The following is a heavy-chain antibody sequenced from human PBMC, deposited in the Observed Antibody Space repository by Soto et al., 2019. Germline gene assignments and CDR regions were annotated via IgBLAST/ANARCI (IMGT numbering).Heavy chain of an antibody. D-gene: IGHD6-13*01. CDR3: ARGHSSSWYAEIWFDP. CDR2: IYYSWST. Sequence: SETLSLTCTVSGGSISSGGYYWSWIRQHPGKGLERIGYIYYSWSTYYNPSLKSRVTISVDTSKNQFSLKLSSVTAADTAVYYCARGHSSSWYAEIWFDPWGQGTLVTVSS. CDR1: GGSISSGGYY. V-gene: IGHV4-31*03. J-gene: IGHJ5*02.